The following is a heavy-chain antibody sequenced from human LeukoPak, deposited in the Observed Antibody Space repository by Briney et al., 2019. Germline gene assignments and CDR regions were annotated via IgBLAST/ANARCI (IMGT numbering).Heavy chain of an antibody. J-gene: IGHJ6*04. CDR3: ARSYCSSTSCYPQDYGMDV. CDR1: GLTFSSYE. CDR2: ISSSGSTI. V-gene: IGHV3-48*03. D-gene: IGHD2-2*01. Sequence: GGSLRLSCAASGLTFSSYEMNRVRQAPGKGLEWVSYISSSGSTIYYADSVKGRFTISRDNAKNSLYLQMNSLRAEDTAVYYCARSYCSSTSCYPQDYGMDVWGKGTTVTVSS.